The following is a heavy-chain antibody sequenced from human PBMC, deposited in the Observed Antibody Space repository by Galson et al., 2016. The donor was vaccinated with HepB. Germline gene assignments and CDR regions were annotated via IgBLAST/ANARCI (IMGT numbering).Heavy chain of an antibody. V-gene: IGHV3-74*01. J-gene: IGHJ4*02. CDR1: GFTFSSNW. D-gene: IGHD4-23*01. CDR2: INTDGSTT. Sequence: SLRLSCAASGFTFSSNWMHWVRQAPGKGLVWVSRINTDGSTTNYADSVKGRFTTSRDNAKNTLFLQLNSLRPEDTAVYFCVRNSAAVGHWGQGTLVTVSS. CDR3: VRNSAAVGH.